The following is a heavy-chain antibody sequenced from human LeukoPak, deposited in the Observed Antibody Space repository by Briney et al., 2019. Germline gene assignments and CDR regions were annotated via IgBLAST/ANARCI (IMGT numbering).Heavy chain of an antibody. Sequence: GGSLRLSCAASGFTFSSYAMHWVRQAPGKGLEWVAVISYDGSNKYYADSVKGRFTISRDNSKNTLYLQMNSLRSEDTAVYYCARARGEMAPYYYYYYMDVWGKGTTVTISS. CDR1: GFTFSSYA. J-gene: IGHJ6*03. CDR3: ARARGEMAPYYYYYYMDV. D-gene: IGHD5-24*01. V-gene: IGHV3-30*04. CDR2: ISYDGSNK.